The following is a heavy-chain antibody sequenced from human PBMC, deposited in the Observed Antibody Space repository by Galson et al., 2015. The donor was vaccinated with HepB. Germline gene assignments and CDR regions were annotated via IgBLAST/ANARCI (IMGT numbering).Heavy chain of an antibody. D-gene: IGHD3-22*01. CDR3: ASGWDYYDSSGYYLESYYFDY. CDR2: IIPIFGTA. CDR1: GGTFSSYA. J-gene: IGHJ4*02. V-gene: IGHV1-69*13. Sequence: SVKVSCKASGGTFSSYAISWVRQAPGQGLEWMGGIIPIFGTANYAQKFQGRVTITADESTSTAYMELSSLRSEDTAVYYCASGWDYYDSSGYYLESYYFDYWGQGTLVTVSS.